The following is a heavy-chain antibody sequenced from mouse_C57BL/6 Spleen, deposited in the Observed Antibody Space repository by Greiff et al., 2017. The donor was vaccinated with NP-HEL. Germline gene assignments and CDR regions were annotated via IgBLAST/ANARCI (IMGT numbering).Heavy chain of an antibody. V-gene: IGHV1-55*01. CDR3: ARRGDSNRYAMDY. J-gene: IGHJ4*01. CDR1: GYTFTSYW. CDR2: IYPGSGST. Sequence: QVQLKQPGAELVKPGASVKMSCKASGYTFTSYWITWVKQRPGQGLEWIGDIYPGSGSTNYNEKFKSKATLTVDTSSSTAYMQLSSLTSEDSAVYYCARRGDSNRYAMDYWGQGTSVTVSS. D-gene: IGHD2-5*01.